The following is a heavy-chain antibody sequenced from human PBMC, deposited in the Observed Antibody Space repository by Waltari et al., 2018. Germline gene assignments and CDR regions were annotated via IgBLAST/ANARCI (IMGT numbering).Heavy chain of an antibody. CDR1: GYTFTSYY. D-gene: IGHD3-22*01. CDR3: ARDPSSGYHPNYFDY. J-gene: IGHJ4*02. V-gene: IGHV1-46*01. CDR2: INPSGGST. Sequence: QVQLVQSGAEVKKPGASVKVSCKASGYTFTSYYMHWVRQAPGQGLEWMGIINPSGGSTSYAQKFQGRVTMTRNTSTSTVYMELSILRSEDTAEYYCARDPSSGYHPNYFDYWGQGTLVTVSS.